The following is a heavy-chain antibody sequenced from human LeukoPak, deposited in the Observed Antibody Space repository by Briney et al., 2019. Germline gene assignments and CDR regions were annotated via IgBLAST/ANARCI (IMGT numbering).Heavy chain of an antibody. CDR1: GFTFSSYA. J-gene: IGHJ3*02. V-gene: IGHV3-30*04. CDR3: AKDRARYCSSTSCDDAFDI. D-gene: IGHD2-2*01. Sequence: GGSLRLSCAASGFTFSSYAMHWVRQAPGKGLEWVAVISYDGSNKYYADSVKGRFTISRDNSKNTLYLQMNSLRAEDTAVYYCAKDRARYCSSTSCDDAFDIWGQGTMVTVSS. CDR2: ISYDGSNK.